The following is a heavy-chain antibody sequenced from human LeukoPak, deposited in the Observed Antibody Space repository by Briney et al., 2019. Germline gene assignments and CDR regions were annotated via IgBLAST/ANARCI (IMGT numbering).Heavy chain of an antibody. CDR2: INPNSGVT. CDR1: GYTFIDYF. Sequence: ASVTVSCKASGYTFIDYFIHWMRQTPGQGPEWLGWINPNSGVTRYAQKFQGRVTLTRDTAAYMELSSLKYDDTAVYYCARAVSGTLGGAFDIWGQGTAVTVSS. CDR3: ARAVSGTLGGAFDI. V-gene: IGHV1-2*02. D-gene: IGHD1-14*01. J-gene: IGHJ3*02.